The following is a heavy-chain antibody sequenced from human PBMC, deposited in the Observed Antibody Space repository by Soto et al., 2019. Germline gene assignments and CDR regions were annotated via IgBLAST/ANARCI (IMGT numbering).Heavy chain of an antibody. CDR2: IDPSDSYT. Sequence: PGESLKISCKGSGYSFTSYWISWVRQMPGKGLEWMGRIDPSDSYTNYSPSFQGHVTISADKSISTAYLQWSSLEASDTAMYYCARQATYSRVIDYWGQGTLVTVSS. D-gene: IGHD6-13*01. V-gene: IGHV5-10-1*01. J-gene: IGHJ4*02. CDR3: ARQATYSRVIDY. CDR1: GYSFTSYW.